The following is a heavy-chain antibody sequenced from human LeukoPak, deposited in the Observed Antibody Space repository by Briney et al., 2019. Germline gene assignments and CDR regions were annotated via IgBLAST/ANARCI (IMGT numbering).Heavy chain of an antibody. CDR3: ARDGDSSGYYTSGFDY. Sequence: PGGSLRLSCAASGFTFSSYGMHWVRQAPGKGLEWVAVISYDGSNKYYADSVKGRFTISRDNSKNTLYLQMNSLRAEDTAVYYCARDGDSSGYYTSGFDYWGQGTLVTVSS. CDR2: ISYDGSNK. V-gene: IGHV3-30*19. CDR1: GFTFSSYG. J-gene: IGHJ4*02. D-gene: IGHD3-22*01.